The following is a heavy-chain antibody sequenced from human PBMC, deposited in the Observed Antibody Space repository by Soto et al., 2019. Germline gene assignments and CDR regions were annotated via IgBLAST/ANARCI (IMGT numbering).Heavy chain of an antibody. D-gene: IGHD1-26*01. CDR2: IYPSGIT. CDR3: AREAYKRGGTKPFFDD. V-gene: IGHV4-4*02. CDR1: GGSISSSNW. Sequence: SETLSLTCAVSGGSISSSNWWTWVRLPPGKGLEWIGEIYPSGITNYSPSLKSRVTMSVDKSKNQFSLKLNSVTAADTAMYYCAREAYKRGGTKPFFDDWGQGTLVTVSS. J-gene: IGHJ4*02.